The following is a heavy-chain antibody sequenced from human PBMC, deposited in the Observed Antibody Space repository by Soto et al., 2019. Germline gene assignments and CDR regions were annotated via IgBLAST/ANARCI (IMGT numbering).Heavy chain of an antibody. J-gene: IGHJ6*02. V-gene: IGHV1-69*12. CDR3: AKGAVAGTPTSYYYYGMGV. Sequence: QVQLLQSGAEVKKPGSSVRVSCEASGGTFRTYAISWVRQAPGQGLEWMGEIIPIFGTVNYAQKFQGRFTITGDEPTTTVYMDLRSLRSEDTAVYYCAKGAVAGTPTSYYYYGMGVWGQGTTVTVSS. CDR1: GGTFRTYA. CDR2: IIPIFGTV. D-gene: IGHD6-19*01.